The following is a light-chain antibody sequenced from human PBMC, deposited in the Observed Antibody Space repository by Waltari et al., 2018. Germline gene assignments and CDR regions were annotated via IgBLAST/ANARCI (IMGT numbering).Light chain of an antibody. V-gene: IGKV3-20*01. Sequence: EIVLTQSPDTLSLSPGERATLSCRASQSVSSSYLAWYQQKPGQAPRLLISAASSRATGIPDRFSGSGSGTDFTLTISRLEPEDFAVYYCQQYSSSPYTFGQGTKLEIK. CDR1: QSVSSSY. J-gene: IGKJ2*01. CDR3: QQYSSSPYT. CDR2: AAS.